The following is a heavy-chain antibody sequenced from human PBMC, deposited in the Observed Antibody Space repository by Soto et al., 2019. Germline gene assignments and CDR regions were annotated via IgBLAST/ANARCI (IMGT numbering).Heavy chain of an antibody. D-gene: IGHD2-15*01. CDR1: GDSISSSTYY. Sequence: HLQLQESGPGQVKPSETLSLTCTVSGDSISSSTYYWAWTRQPPGKGLEWIGSINYSGRTYYSPYVKSRITRSVDTSKKQYSLNLHSVTATDTAVYYCARLFGCSGGSCYFDPWGQGTLVTVSS. J-gene: IGHJ5*02. V-gene: IGHV4-39*01. CDR2: INYSGRT. CDR3: ARLFGCSGGSCYFDP.